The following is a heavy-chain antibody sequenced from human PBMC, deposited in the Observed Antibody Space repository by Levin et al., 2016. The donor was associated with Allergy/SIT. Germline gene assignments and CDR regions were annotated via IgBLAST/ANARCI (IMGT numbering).Heavy chain of an antibody. D-gene: IGHD3-9*01. J-gene: IGHJ4*02. V-gene: IGHV4-34*01. CDR2: INHSGST. CDR3: ARGQLTGYELDY. Sequence: SETLSLTCAVYGGSFSGYYWSWIRQPPGKGLEWIGEINHSGSTNYNPSLKSRVTISVDTSKNQFSLKLSSVTAADTAVYYCARGQLTGYELDYWGQGTLVTVSS. CDR1: GGSFSGYY.